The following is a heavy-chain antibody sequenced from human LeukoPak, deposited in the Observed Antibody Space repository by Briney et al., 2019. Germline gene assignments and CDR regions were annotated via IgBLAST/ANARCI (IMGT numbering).Heavy chain of an antibody. J-gene: IGHJ3*02. CDR3: AREYCSGGSCYSGAFDI. Sequence: GGSLGLSCAASGFTFSDYYMSWIRPAPGEGLEWVSYISSSGSTIYYADSVKGRFTISRDNAKNSLYLQMNSLRAEDTAVYYCAREYCSGGSCYSGAFDIWGQGTMVTVSS. CDR1: GFTFSDYY. D-gene: IGHD2-15*01. CDR2: ISSSGSTI. V-gene: IGHV3-11*01.